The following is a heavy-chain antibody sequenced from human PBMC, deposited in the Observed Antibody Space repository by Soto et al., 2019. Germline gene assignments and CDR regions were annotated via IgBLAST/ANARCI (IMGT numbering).Heavy chain of an antibody. D-gene: IGHD2-2*02. V-gene: IGHV3-30*18. J-gene: IGHJ6*02. CDR2: ISYDGSNK. Sequence: VQLVESGGGVVQPGRSLRLSCAASGFTFSSYGMHWVRQAPGKGLEWVAVISYDGSNKYYADSVKGRFTISRDNSKNTLYLQMNSLRAEDTAVYYCAKGNTAENYGMDVWGQGTTVTVSS. CDR1: GFTFSSYG. CDR3: AKGNTAENYGMDV.